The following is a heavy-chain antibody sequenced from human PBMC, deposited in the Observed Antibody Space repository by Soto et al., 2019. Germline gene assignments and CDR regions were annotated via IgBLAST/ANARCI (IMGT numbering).Heavy chain of an antibody. CDR3: ASGDSNRWQWFDP. Sequence: ASVKVSCKASGYIFTSYGISWVRQAPGQGLEWMGWISAYNGNTNDAQKLQGRVTMTTDTSTSTAYMELRSLRSDDTAVYYCASGDSNRWQWFDPGGQGTLVTVA. CDR2: ISAYNGNT. J-gene: IGHJ5*02. CDR1: GYIFTSYG. D-gene: IGHD6-13*01. V-gene: IGHV1-18*04.